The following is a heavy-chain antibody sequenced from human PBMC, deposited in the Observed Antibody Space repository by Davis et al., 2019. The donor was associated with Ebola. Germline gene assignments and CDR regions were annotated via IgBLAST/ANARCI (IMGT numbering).Heavy chain of an antibody. V-gene: IGHV3-33*08. CDR3: ARGLGMGWFDS. CDR2: IWYDGSNK. CDR1: GFTFSSYG. J-gene: IGHJ5*01. Sequence: GGSLRLSCAASGFTFSSYGMHWVRQAPGKGLEWVAVIWYDGSNKYYADSVKGRFTISRDNSKNTLYLQMNSLRAEDTAVYYCARGLGMGWFDSWGQGTLVTVSS. D-gene: IGHD6-13*01.